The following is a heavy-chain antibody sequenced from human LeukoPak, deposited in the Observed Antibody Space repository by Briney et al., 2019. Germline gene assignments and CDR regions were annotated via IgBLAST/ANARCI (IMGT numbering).Heavy chain of an antibody. D-gene: IGHD6-19*01. Sequence: SETLSLTCTVSGGSISTSSYYWGWIRQPPGKGLQWIGSIYYNGSTYYNPSLKSRVIISVDTSKNQFSLKLSSVTAADTAVYYCAAPVGGNAFDVWGQGTMVTVSS. V-gene: IGHV4-39*01. CDR1: GGSISTSSYY. J-gene: IGHJ3*01. CDR2: IYYNGST. CDR3: AAPVGGNAFDV.